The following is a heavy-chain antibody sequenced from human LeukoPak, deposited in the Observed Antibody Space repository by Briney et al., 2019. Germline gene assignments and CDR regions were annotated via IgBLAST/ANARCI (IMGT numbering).Heavy chain of an antibody. CDR3: ARGRARELANNWNIDY. CDR1: GYTFTSYG. V-gene: IGHV1-18*01. Sequence: ASVKVSCKASGYTFTSYGISWVRQAPGQGLEWMGWISAYNGNTNYAQKLQGRVTMTTDTSTSTAYMELRSLRFDDTAVYYCARGRARELANNWNIDYWGQGTLVTVSS. CDR2: ISAYNGNT. D-gene: IGHD1-1*01. J-gene: IGHJ4*02.